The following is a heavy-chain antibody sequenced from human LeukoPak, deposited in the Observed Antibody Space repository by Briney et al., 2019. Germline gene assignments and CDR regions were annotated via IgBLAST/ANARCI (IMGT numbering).Heavy chain of an antibody. J-gene: IGHJ5*02. CDR1: GFTFSSYW. CDR3: ARDKYCSTT. V-gene: IGHV3-7*01. Sequence: PGGSLRLSCVASGFTFSSYWMTWVRQAPGKGLEWVANIKQDGSEKHCVDSVEGRFSISRDNAKYSLYLQLNSLRAEDTAVYYYARDKYCSTTWGQGTLVIVSS. CDR2: IKQDGSEK. D-gene: IGHD2-2*01.